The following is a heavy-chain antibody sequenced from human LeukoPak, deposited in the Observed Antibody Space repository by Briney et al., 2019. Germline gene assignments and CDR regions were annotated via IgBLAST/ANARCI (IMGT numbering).Heavy chain of an antibody. Sequence: PSETLSLICTVSGGSITSSNYYWGWVRQTPGGRLEWIGSFYYSVSTYYNSSLKSRVTISFDTSKNQFSLKVTSVTAADTAVYYCSRQVVGNDYWGQGTLVTVSS. J-gene: IGHJ4*02. D-gene: IGHD3-22*01. CDR1: GGSITSSNYY. V-gene: IGHV4-39*01. CDR2: FYYSVST. CDR3: SRQVVGNDY.